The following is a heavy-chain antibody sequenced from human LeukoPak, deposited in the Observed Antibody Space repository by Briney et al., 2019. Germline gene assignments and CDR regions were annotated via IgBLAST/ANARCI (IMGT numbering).Heavy chain of an antibody. CDR1: GFSFSSYW. CDR2: IKQDGSEK. D-gene: IGHD3-9*01. Sequence: GGSLRLSCAASGFSFSSYWMSWVRQAPGKGLEWVANIKQDGSEKYYVDSVKGRFTISRDNAKNSLYLQMHSLRAEDTAVYYCARGLILTGYYSVLGLDYWGQGTLVTVSS. J-gene: IGHJ4*02. V-gene: IGHV3-7*01. CDR3: ARGLILTGYYSVLGLDY.